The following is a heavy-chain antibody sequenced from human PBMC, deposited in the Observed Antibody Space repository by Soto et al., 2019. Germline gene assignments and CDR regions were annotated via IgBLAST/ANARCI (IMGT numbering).Heavy chain of an antibody. CDR1: GGTFSSYA. V-gene: IGHV1-18*01. D-gene: IGHD6-6*01. CDR3: ARDRPTSSIRARDYYYAMDV. Sequence: ASVKVSCKASGGTFSSYAISWVRQAPGQGLEWMGWISSYNGNTNYAQKLQGRVTMTTDTSTTTAYMELGSLRSDDTAVYYCARDRPTSSIRARDYYYAMDVWGQGTTVTVS. J-gene: IGHJ6*02. CDR2: ISSYNGNT.